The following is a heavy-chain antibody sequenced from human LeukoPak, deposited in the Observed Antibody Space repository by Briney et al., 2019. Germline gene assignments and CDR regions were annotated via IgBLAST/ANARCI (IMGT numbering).Heavy chain of an antibody. D-gene: IGHD6-13*01. V-gene: IGHV3-30*18. J-gene: IGHJ6*02. CDR3: AKDRRYSSSWYDGMDV. CDR2: ISYDGSKK. CDR1: GFTFSSYG. Sequence: GRSLRLSCAASGFTFSSYGMHWVRQAPGKGLEWVAVISYDGSKKYYADSVKGRFTISRDNSKNTLYLQMNSLRAEDTAVYYCAKDRRYSSSWYDGMDVWGQGTTVTVSS.